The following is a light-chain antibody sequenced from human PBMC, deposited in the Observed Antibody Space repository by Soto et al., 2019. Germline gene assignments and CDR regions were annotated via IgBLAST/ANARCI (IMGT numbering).Light chain of an antibody. V-gene: IGLV2-8*01. J-gene: IGLJ2*01. CDR3: SSFAGNNNLV. Sequence: QSALTQPPSASGSPGQSVTISCTGTISDVGGYNYVSWYQQHPGKDPKLMISEVSKRPSGVPDPFSGSKSSNTASLTVSGLQAEDEADYYCSSFAGNNNLVFGGGTKLTVL. CDR2: EVS. CDR1: ISDVGGYNY.